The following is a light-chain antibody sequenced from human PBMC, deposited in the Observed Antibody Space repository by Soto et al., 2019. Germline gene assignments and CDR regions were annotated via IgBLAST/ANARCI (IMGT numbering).Light chain of an antibody. Sequence: QAVVTQPASVSGSPGQSITISCTGTSSDVGSYNLVSWYQQHPGKAPKLMIYEGSKRPSGVSNRFSGSESGNTASLTISGLQAEDEADYYCCSYAGSSTYVFGTGTKLTVL. J-gene: IGLJ1*01. V-gene: IGLV2-23*01. CDR1: SSDVGSYNL. CDR3: CSYAGSSTYV. CDR2: EGS.